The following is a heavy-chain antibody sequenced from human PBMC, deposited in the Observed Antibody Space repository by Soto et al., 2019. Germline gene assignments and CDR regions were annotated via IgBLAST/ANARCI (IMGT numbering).Heavy chain of an antibody. CDR2: IYYSGST. CDR1: VGSISSGGYY. J-gene: IGHJ4*02. V-gene: IGHV4-31*03. Sequence: KTSETLSLTCTVPVGSISSGGYYWSWIRQHPGKALEWIGYIYYSGSTYYNPSLKSRVTISVDTSKNQFSLKLSSVTAADTAVYYCARDPYYYDSSGYQGSYFDYWGQGTLVTVSS. CDR3: ARDPYYYDSSGYQGSYFDY. D-gene: IGHD3-22*01.